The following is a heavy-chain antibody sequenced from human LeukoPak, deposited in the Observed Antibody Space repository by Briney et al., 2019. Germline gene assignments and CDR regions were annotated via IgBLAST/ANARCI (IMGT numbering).Heavy chain of an antibody. V-gene: IGHV3-11*06. CDR1: GFTFNDYY. Sequence: GGSLRLSCAASGFTFNDYYMSWIRQAPGKGLEWISYIGSSGGPTNYADSVKGRFTISRDNAKNSLSLQMNSLRAEDTAVYYCVRGRTSGSSWPFDYWGQGTLVTVSS. CDR3: VRGRTSGSSWPFDY. CDR2: IGSSGGPT. D-gene: IGHD6-13*01. J-gene: IGHJ4*02.